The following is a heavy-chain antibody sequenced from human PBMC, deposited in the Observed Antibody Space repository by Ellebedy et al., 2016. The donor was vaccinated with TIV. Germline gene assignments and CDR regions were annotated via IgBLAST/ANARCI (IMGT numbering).Heavy chain of an antibody. CDR2: ISGSGGST. J-gene: IGHJ4*02. CDR1: GFTFSSYA. V-gene: IGHV3-23*01. Sequence: PGGSLRLSCAASGFTFSSYAISWVRQAPGKGLEWVSAISGSGGSTYYADSVKGRFTISRDNSKNTLYLQMNSLRAEDTAVYYCAKDLSRGEGLPDYWGQGTLVTVSS. CDR3: AKDLSRGEGLPDY. D-gene: IGHD2-21*01.